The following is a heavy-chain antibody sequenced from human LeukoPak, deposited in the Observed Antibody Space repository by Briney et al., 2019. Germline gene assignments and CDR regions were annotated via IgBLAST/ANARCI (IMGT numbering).Heavy chain of an antibody. CDR3: AAEFSAYDPFDY. V-gene: IGHV4-4*07. D-gene: IGHD5-12*01. J-gene: IGHJ4*02. Sequence: SETLSLTCTVSGGSISSYYWSWIRQPAGKGLEWIGRIYTSGTTNYNPSLNSRVTMSVDTSKNHFSLKLSSVTAADTAVYYCAAEFSAYDPFDYWGQGTLVTVSS. CDR2: IYTSGTT. CDR1: GGSISSYY.